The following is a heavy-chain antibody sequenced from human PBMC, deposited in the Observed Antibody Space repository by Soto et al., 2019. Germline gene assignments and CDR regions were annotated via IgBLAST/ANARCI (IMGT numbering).Heavy chain of an antibody. J-gene: IGHJ3*02. D-gene: IGHD3-9*01. V-gene: IGHV4-34*01. CDR1: GGSFSGYY. CDR3: ARLRAMTRDDILTCPYDAFDI. CDR2: INHSGST. Sequence: QVQLQQWGAGLLKPSETLSLTCAVYGGSFSGYYWSWIRQPPGKGLEWIGEINHSGSTNYNPSLKSRVTISVDTSKNQFSLKRSSVTAADTAVYYCARLRAMTRDDILTCPYDAFDIWGQWTMVTVSS.